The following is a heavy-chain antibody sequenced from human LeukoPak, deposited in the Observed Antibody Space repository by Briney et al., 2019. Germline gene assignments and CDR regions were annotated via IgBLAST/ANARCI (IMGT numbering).Heavy chain of an antibody. Sequence: SETLSLTCTVSGGSISSYYWSWIRQPPGKGLDWIGYIYYSGSTNYNPSLKSRVTISVDTSKNQFSLKLSSVTAADTAVYYCARDSVRQYNWFDPWGQGTLVTVSS. CDR3: ARDSVRQYNWFDP. J-gene: IGHJ5*02. V-gene: IGHV4-59*01. CDR2: IYYSGST. CDR1: GGSISSYY. D-gene: IGHD4-11*01.